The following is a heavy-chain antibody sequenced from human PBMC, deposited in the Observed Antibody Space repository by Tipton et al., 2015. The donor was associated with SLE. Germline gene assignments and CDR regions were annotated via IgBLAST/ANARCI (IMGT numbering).Heavy chain of an antibody. J-gene: IGHJ2*01. V-gene: IGHV4-59*12. Sequence: GLVKPSETLSLTCSVSGGSISTYYWSWIRQPPGKELEWIGYVYRSGSTSINPSLKSRVTISVDTSKNQFSLKLSSVTAADTAVYYCARAYGDPLWGRGTLVTVSS. CDR1: GGSISTYY. D-gene: IGHD4-17*01. CDR2: VYRSGST. CDR3: ARAYGDPL.